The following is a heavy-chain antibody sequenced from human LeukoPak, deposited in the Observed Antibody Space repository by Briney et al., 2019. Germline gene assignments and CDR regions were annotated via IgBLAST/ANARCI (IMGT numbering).Heavy chain of an antibody. Sequence: GESLRISCKGSGYSFTTYWISWVRQLPGKGLEWMGRIAPSDSYTSYSPSFQGHDTISADKSINTAYLQRTSLRASDTAMYYCARRLAACGGDCYSFDYWGQGTLVTVSS. CDR1: GYSFTTYW. V-gene: IGHV5-10-1*01. CDR3: ARRLAACGGDCYSFDY. CDR2: IAPSDSYT. D-gene: IGHD2-21*02. J-gene: IGHJ4*02.